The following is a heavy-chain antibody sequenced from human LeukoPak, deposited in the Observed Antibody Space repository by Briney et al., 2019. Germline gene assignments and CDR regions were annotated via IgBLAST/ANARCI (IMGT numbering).Heavy chain of an antibody. D-gene: IGHD6-13*01. CDR3: AREIAAARGAFDI. CDR2: IHHRGGT. CDR1: GGSLSGYY. J-gene: IGHJ3*02. Sequence: SETLSLTCAVYGGSLSGYYCSWIRQPPGKGLEWIGEIHHRGGTNYNPSLKSRVTISVDTSKNQFSLKLSSVTAADTALYYCAREIAAARGAFDIWGQGTMVTVSS. V-gene: IGHV4-34*01.